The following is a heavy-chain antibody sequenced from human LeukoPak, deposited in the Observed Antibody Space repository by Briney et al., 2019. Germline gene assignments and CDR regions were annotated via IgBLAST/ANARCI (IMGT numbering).Heavy chain of an antibody. CDR3: AKTITILGGWYYMDV. J-gene: IGHJ6*03. CDR1: GFTFSSYG. CDR2: ISGSGGST. Sequence: GGSLRLSCAASGFTFSSYGMSWVRQAPGKGLEWVSAISGSGGSTYYADSVKGRFTISRDNSKNTLYLQMNSLRAEDTAVYYCAKTITILGGWYYMDVWGKGTTVTVSS. D-gene: IGHD3-9*01. V-gene: IGHV3-23*01.